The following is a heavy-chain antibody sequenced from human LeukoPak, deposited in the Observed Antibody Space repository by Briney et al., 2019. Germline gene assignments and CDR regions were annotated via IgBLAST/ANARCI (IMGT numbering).Heavy chain of an antibody. CDR3: VRESARMAGVGTAFDL. V-gene: IGHV3-30-3*01. Sequence: GWSVRFSCAPSGFILIRHVMHWVRQAPGKWRESVAGISSDGTVTYYGDILWGLFTISRDKPTNSIYLQLNSLRADDTALYYCVRESARMAGVGTAFDLWGRGTVVTVSS. CDR1: GFILIRHV. J-gene: IGHJ3*01. D-gene: IGHD2-15*01. CDR2: ISSDGTVT.